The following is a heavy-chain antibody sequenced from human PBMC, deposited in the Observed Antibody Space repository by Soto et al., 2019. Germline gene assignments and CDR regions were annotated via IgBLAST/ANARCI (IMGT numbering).Heavy chain of an antibody. Sequence: SETLSLTCTVSVGSVSSGSYYWSWIRQPPGKGLEWIGYIYYSGSTNYNPSLKSRVTISVDTSKNQFSLKLSSVTAADTAVYYCAREIRVITMVRGVINWFDPWGQGTLVTVSS. CDR2: IYYSGST. J-gene: IGHJ5*02. V-gene: IGHV4-61*01. D-gene: IGHD3-10*01. CDR3: AREIRVITMVRGVINWFDP. CDR1: VGSVSSGSYY.